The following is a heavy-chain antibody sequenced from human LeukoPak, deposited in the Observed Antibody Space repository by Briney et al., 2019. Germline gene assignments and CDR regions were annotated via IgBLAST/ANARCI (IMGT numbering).Heavy chain of an antibody. Sequence: PGGSLRLSCAASGFTFSSYAMHWVRQAPGKGLEYVSAISSNGGSTYYADSVKGRFTISRDNSKNTLYLQMRSLRAEDMAVYYCARGGRRTEYYFDYWGQGTLVTVSS. CDR3: ARGGRRTEYYFDY. D-gene: IGHD1-1*01. V-gene: IGHV3-64*02. CDR2: ISSNGGST. CDR1: GFTFSSYA. J-gene: IGHJ4*02.